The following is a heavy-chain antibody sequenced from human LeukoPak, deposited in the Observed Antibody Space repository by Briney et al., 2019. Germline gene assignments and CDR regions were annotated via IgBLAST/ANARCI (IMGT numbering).Heavy chain of an antibody. V-gene: IGHV4-39*01. CDR2: IYYSGST. J-gene: IGHJ6*03. D-gene: IGHD5-24*01. CDR3: ARAVETYYYYYYMDV. CDR1: GGSISSSSYY. Sequence: PSETLSLTCTVYGGSISSSSYYWGWIRQPPGKGLEWIGSIYYSGSTYYNPSLKSRVTISVDTSKNQFSLKLSSVTAADTAVYYCARAVETYYYYYYMDVWGKGTTVTVSS.